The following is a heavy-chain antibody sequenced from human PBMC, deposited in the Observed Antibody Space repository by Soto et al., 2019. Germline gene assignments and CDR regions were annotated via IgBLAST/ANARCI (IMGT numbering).Heavy chain of an antibody. CDR2: IDWDDDK. CDR1: GFSLSTSGMC. Sequence: SGPTLVNHKQSLTLTCTFSGFSLSTSGMCVSWIRQPPGKALEWLARIDWDDDKYYSTSLKTRLTISKDTSKNQVVLTMTNMDPVDTATYYCARVRAPPLNFDYWGQGTLVTVSS. CDR3: ARVRAPPLNFDY. V-gene: IGHV2-70*11. J-gene: IGHJ4*02.